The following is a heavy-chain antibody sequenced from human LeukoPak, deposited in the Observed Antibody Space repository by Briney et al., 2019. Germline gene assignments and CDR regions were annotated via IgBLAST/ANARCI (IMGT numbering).Heavy chain of an antibody. V-gene: IGHV1-18*01. CDR1: GYTFTSYG. CDR2: SSAYNGNT. Sequence: ASVKVSCKASGYTFTSYGISWARQAPGQGLEWMGWSSAYNGNTNYAQNVQGRVTMTTDTSTSTAYMELRSLRSDDTAVYYCVRDDERYSSNWYVLWGQGTLVTVSS. CDR3: VRDDERYSSNWYVL. D-gene: IGHD6-13*01. J-gene: IGHJ4*02.